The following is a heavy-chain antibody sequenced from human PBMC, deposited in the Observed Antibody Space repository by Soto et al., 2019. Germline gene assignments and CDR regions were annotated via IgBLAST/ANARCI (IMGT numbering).Heavy chain of an antibody. CDR3: AQDGRSGSVTRPDH. Sequence: QAQLVESGGGEVQPGRSLRLSCAASGFTFKSYGMHWVRQAPGKGLEWVAVISYDGSYQYYSDSVKGRFTLSRDNSKNTLNRQMNSLRVEDSAMYYCAQDGRSGSVTRPDHWGQGTLVTVSS. V-gene: IGHV3-30*18. CDR1: GFTFKSYG. CDR2: ISYDGSYQ. J-gene: IGHJ4*02. D-gene: IGHD1-26*01.